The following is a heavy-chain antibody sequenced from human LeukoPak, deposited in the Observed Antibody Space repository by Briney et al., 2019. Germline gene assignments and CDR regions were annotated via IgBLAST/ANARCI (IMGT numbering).Heavy chain of an antibody. CDR2: IETGGAST. Sequence: PGGSLRLSCAASGFTFSSYGMSWVRQAPGKGLEWVSAIETGGASTYYADSVKGRFSISRDNSKNTLYLQMNSLRAEDTAVYYCAKNGDRGAYCSGGTCYPYYYYYMDVWGKGTTVTISS. CDR3: AKNGDRGAYCSGGTCYPYYYYYMDV. V-gene: IGHV3-23*05. J-gene: IGHJ6*03. CDR1: GFTFSSYG. D-gene: IGHD2-15*01.